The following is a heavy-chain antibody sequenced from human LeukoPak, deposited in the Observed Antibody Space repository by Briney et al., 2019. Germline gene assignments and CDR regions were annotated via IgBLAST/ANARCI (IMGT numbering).Heavy chain of an antibody. Sequence: GSLRLSCAASGFPFRNAWMTWVRQAPGKGLEWVGRIRSKADGGTADYAAPVKGRLTISRDDSKNTVYLHMNSLKTEDTAVYYCARIVVLEAATGYWGQGTLVTVSS. V-gene: IGHV3-15*01. J-gene: IGHJ4*02. D-gene: IGHD2-15*01. CDR2: IRSKADGGTA. CDR1: GFPFRNAW. CDR3: ARIVVLEAATGY.